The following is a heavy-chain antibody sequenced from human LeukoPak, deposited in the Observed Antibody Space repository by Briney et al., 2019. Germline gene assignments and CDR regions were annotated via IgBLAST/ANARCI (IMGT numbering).Heavy chain of an antibody. CDR1: GGSMSSYY. D-gene: IGHD5-18*01. J-gene: IGHJ4*02. Sequence: SETLSLTCTVSGGSMSSYYWNWVRQPPGKGLEYIGHIYYSGSTNYNSSLKNRLTISVDTSKNQFSLKLSSVTAADTAVYYCARGVDTSIRYYFDYWGQGTLVTVSS. CDR3: ARGVDTSIRYYFDY. CDR2: IYYSGST. V-gene: IGHV4-59*01.